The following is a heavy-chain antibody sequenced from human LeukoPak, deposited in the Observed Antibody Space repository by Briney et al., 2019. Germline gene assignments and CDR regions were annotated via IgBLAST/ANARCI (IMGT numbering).Heavy chain of an antibody. V-gene: IGHV3-23*01. J-gene: IGHJ4*02. Sequence: QTGGSLRLSCAASGFTFSSYAMSWVRQAPGKGLEWVSAISGSGGSTYYADSVKGRFTISRDNSKNTLYLQMNSLRAEDTAVYYCASPPGGWYGLTTFAYWGQGTLVTVSS. CDR3: ASPPGGWYGLTTFAY. CDR2: ISGSGGST. CDR1: GFTFSSYA. D-gene: IGHD6-19*01.